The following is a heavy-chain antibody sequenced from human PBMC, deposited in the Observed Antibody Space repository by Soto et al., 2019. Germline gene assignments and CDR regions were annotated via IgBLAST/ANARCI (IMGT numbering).Heavy chain of an antibody. J-gene: IGHJ4*02. V-gene: IGHV4-4*02. Sequence: QVQLQEAGPGLVKPSVTLSLPCAVSGGSISSSNWLSLVRQPPGKGLEWIGEIYPSGSTTYNPSLKSRVTISVDKSKNHFSLKLTSVTAADTAVYYCAQVNSAYDPIDYWGPGTLVTVSS. D-gene: IGHD5-12*01. CDR2: IYPSGST. CDR1: GGSISSSNW. CDR3: AQVNSAYDPIDY.